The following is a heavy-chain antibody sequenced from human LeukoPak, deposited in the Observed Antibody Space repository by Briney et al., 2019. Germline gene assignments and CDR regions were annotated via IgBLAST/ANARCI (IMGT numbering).Heavy chain of an antibody. CDR3: ARDHHRRLYDSQARDVFDI. CDR1: GYTFTGYY. V-gene: IGHV1-2*02. Sequence: GASVKVSCKASGYTFTGYYMHWVRQAPGQGLEWMGWINPNSGGTNYAQKFQGRVTMTRDTSISTAYMELSRMRSDDTAVYYCARDHHRRLYDSQARDVFDIWGQGTMVTVSS. CDR2: INPNSGGT. J-gene: IGHJ3*02. D-gene: IGHD3-22*01.